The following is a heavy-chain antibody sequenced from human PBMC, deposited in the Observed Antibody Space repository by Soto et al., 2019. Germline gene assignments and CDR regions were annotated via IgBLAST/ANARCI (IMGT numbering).Heavy chain of an antibody. Sequence: SVKVSCKASGGTFSSHAISWVRQAPGQGLEWMGGIIPFFKAANYAQKFQGRVTITADDSTSTAYMDLYSLRSEDTAVCYCARDVPLNYYDGTFSYYAMDVWGQGTTVTVSS. CDR1: GGTFSSHA. CDR3: ARDVPLNYYDGTFSYYAMDV. D-gene: IGHD3-16*01. V-gene: IGHV1-69*13. J-gene: IGHJ6*02. CDR2: IIPFFKAA.